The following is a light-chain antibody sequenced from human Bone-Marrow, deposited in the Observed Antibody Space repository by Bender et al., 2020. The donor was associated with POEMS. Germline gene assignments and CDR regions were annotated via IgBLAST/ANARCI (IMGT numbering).Light chain of an antibody. Sequence: QSVLTQPPSASGTPGQRVTISCSGSSSNIGSYYVYWYQHLPGTAPKLLIYINNQRPSGVPDRFSGSKSGTSASLAISGLQSEDEADYYCAAWEDSLNGWVFGGGTKLTVL. V-gene: IGLV1-44*01. CDR2: INN. J-gene: IGLJ3*02. CDR1: SSNIGSYY. CDR3: AAWEDSLNGWV.